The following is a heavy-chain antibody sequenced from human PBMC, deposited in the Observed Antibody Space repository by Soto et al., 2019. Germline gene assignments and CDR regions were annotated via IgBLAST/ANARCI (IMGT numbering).Heavy chain of an antibody. D-gene: IGHD6-19*01. J-gene: IGHJ4*02. V-gene: IGHV2-5*02. Sequence: QITLKESGPTLVKPTQTLTLTCTFSGFSLTTSGVGVGWIRQPPRKALEWLALIYWDDDKRYTPSLKSRLSITKDTTKNEVVLTMTSMDPEDTATYYCARDSSDWYGFDYWGQGILVTVSS. CDR2: IYWDDDK. CDR1: GFSLTTSGVG. CDR3: ARDSSDWYGFDY.